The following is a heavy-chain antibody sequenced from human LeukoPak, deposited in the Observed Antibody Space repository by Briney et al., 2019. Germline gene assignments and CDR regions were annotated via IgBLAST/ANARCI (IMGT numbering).Heavy chain of an antibody. V-gene: IGHV3-30*02. CDR1: GFTFSSYG. J-gene: IGHJ5*02. CDR2: IRYDGSNK. D-gene: IGHD4-23*01. CDR3: AKGGAPYGGTLNWFDP. Sequence: GGSLRPSCAASGFTFSSYGMHWVRQAPGKGLEWEAFIRYDGSNKYYADSVKGRFTISRDNSKNTLYLQMNSLRAEDTAVYYCAKGGAPYGGTLNWFDPWGQGTLVTVSS.